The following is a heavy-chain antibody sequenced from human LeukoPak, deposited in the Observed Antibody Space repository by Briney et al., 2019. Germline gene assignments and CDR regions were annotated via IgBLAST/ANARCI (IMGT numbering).Heavy chain of an antibody. V-gene: IGHV3-21*04. Sequence: GGSLRLSCAASGFTFSIYNMNWVRQAPGKGLEWVSSISSSSSYISYADSVKGRFTISRDNAKNSLYLQMNSLRAEDTALYYCAKDTDYYGSGSPFDYWGQGTLVTVSS. CDR2: ISSSSSYI. CDR1: GFTFSIYN. D-gene: IGHD3-10*01. CDR3: AKDTDYYGSGSPFDY. J-gene: IGHJ4*02.